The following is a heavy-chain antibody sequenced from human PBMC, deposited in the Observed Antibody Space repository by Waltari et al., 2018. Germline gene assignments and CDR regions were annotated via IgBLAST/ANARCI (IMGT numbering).Heavy chain of an antibody. Sequence: QLQLQESGPGLVRPSETLSLTCTVSGGSISSSSYYWGWIRQSPGQELEWVGGVLYTGNTLYHPTLAGRVTMSVDTSKNQFSLKVGCVTATDTAMYSCASELPRIVVVPGDAYIWGQGTLVTVSS. CDR2: VLYTGNT. V-gene: IGHV4-39*01. CDR1: GGSISSSSYY. D-gene: IGHD2-2*01. J-gene: IGHJ4*02. CDR3: ASELPRIVVVPGDAYI.